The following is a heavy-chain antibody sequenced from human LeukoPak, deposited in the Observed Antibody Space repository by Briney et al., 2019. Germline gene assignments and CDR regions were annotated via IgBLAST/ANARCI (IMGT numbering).Heavy chain of an antibody. Sequence: ASVKVSCKASGYTFTSYGISWVRQAPGQGLEWMGWISAYNGNTNYAQKLQGRVTMTRDTSTSTVYMELSSLRSEDTAVYYCARSKYSSSWYYFDYWGQGTLVTVSS. J-gene: IGHJ4*02. V-gene: IGHV1-18*01. CDR3: ARSKYSSSWYYFDY. CDR1: GYTFTSYG. D-gene: IGHD6-13*01. CDR2: ISAYNGNT.